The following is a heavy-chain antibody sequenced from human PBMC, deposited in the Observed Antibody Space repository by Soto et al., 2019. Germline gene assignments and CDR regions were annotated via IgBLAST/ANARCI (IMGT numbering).Heavy chain of an antibody. V-gene: IGHV3-30*18. CDR1: GFTFTTYG. CDR3: AKDFGRLLAATPDS. D-gene: IGHD2-15*01. J-gene: IGHJ4*02. Sequence: QVQLVESGGGVVQPGRSLRLSCAASGFTFTTYGMHWFRQAPGKGLEWVAVISYDGGSKYHSDSVRGRFTISRDTSKNTLYLQMNSLRPEDTAVYYCAKDFGRLLAATPDSWGQGTLVTVSS. CDR2: ISYDGGSK.